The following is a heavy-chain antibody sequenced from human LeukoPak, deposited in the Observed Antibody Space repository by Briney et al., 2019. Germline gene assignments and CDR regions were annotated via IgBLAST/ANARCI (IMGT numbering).Heavy chain of an antibody. J-gene: IGHJ3*02. D-gene: IGHD5-18*01. V-gene: IGHV3-7*01. Sequence: GGSLRLSCAAPYSEFTFTNYWINGVPQAPGKGLGGVANIRQDGSDKYYVDSVKGRFTISRDNAKNSLYLQMNSLRAEDTAVYYCARGYPTHAFDIWGQGTMVTVSS. CDR1: EFTFTNYW. CDR2: IRQDGSDK. CDR3: ARGYPTHAFDI.